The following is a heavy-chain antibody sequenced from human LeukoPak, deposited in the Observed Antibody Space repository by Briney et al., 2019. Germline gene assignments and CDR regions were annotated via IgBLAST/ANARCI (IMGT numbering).Heavy chain of an antibody. Sequence: GASVKVSCKASGYTFTGYYMHWVRQAPGQGLEWMGRINPNSGGTNYAQKFQGRVTMTRDTSISTAYMELSRLRSDDTAVYYCAREYSGYDACVGSWGQGALVTVSS. V-gene: IGHV1-2*02. D-gene: IGHD5-12*01. CDR2: INPNSGGT. J-gene: IGHJ4*02. CDR3: AREYSGYDACVGS. CDR1: GYTFTGYY.